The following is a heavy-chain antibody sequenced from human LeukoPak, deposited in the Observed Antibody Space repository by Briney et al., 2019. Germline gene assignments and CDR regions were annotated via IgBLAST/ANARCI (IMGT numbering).Heavy chain of an antibody. CDR3: ARAGYYYDSSGYYYGY. J-gene: IGHJ4*02. CDR1: GFTFSSYS. Sequence: GGSLRLSCAASGFTFSSYSMNWVRQAPGKGLEWVSSISSSSSYIYYADSVKGRFTISRDNAKNSLYLQMNSLRAEDTAVYYCARAGYYYDSSGYYYGYWGQGTLVTVSS. CDR2: ISSSSSYI. D-gene: IGHD3-22*01. V-gene: IGHV3-21*01.